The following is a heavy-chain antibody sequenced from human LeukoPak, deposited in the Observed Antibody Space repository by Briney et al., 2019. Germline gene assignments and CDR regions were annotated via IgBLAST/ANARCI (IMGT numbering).Heavy chain of an antibody. CDR1: GGSISSGGYY. CDR3: ARGRDYGGTHRGWFDP. CDR2: IYYSGST. Sequence: PSETLSLTCTVSGGSISSGGYYWSWIRQHPGKGLEWIGYIYYSGSTYYNPSLKSRVTISVDTSKNQFSLKLSSVTAADTAVYYCARGRDYGGTHRGWFDPWGQGTLVTVSS. J-gene: IGHJ5*02. D-gene: IGHD4-23*01. V-gene: IGHV4-31*03.